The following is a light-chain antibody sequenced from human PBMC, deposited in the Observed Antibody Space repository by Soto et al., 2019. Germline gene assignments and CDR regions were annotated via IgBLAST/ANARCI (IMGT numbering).Light chain of an antibody. CDR2: GAS. J-gene: IGKJ5*01. Sequence: RLTQSPSSLSASVGDTVTISCRASQDISTYLAWYQQKPGKAPTLLIFGASSLHNGVPPRFAGSGSGSEFTLTIKRLQPDDFATYFCQHYTLYSAPFGQGTRV. CDR1: QDISTY. V-gene: IGKV1-5*01. CDR3: QHYTLYSAP.